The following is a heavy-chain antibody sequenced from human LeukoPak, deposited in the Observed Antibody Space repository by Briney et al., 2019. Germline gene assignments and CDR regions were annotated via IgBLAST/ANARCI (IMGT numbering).Heavy chain of an antibody. Sequence: GGSLRLSCAASGFTFDDYAMHWVRQAPGKGLEWVSGISWNSGSIGYADSVKGRFTISRDNSKNTLYLQMNSLRAEDTAVYYCAKDRIPLSSSWSDFDYWGQGTLVTVSS. CDR3: AKDRIPLSSSWSDFDY. J-gene: IGHJ4*02. CDR2: ISWNSGSI. D-gene: IGHD6-13*01. V-gene: IGHV3-9*01. CDR1: GFTFDDYA.